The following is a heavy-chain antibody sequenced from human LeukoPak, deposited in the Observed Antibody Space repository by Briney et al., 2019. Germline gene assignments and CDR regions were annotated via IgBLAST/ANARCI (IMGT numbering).Heavy chain of an antibody. Sequence: GGSLRLSCAASGFTFSSYDMHWVRQAPGKGLEWVAVISYDGSNKYYADSVKGRFTISRDNSKNTLYLQMNSLRAEDTAVYYCANGGYCSGGSCYDSVLVIDYWGQGTLVTVSS. J-gene: IGHJ4*02. V-gene: IGHV3-30*18. CDR1: GFTFSSYD. CDR2: ISYDGSNK. D-gene: IGHD2-15*01. CDR3: ANGGYCSGGSCYDSVLVIDY.